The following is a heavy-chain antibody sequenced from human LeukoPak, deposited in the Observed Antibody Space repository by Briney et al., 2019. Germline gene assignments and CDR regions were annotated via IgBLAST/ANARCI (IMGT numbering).Heavy chain of an antibody. CDR1: GDSTAGYF. Sequence: SETLSLTCSVSGDSTAGYFWGWIRQSPGRAPEWLAYVYRSGQSDYNSSLRGRVTVSLDRSKTQVSLRLRSLTAADTAVYYCARAETDHYYFDYLGQGILVTVSS. CDR2: VYRSGQS. V-gene: IGHV4-59*12. J-gene: IGHJ4*02. CDR3: ARAETDHYYFDY. D-gene: IGHD3-10*01.